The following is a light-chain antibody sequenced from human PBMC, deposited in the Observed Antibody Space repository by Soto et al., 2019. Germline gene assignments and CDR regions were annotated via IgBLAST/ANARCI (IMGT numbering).Light chain of an antibody. V-gene: IGKV3-15*01. CDR3: QQYYNWRT. CDR1: LIFSSK. J-gene: IGKJ1*01. CDR2: GAS. Sequence: EIVMTQSPATLSVSPGEKATLYCSASLIFSSKLAWYQQKPGQAPRLLIYGASTRAIGFPARFSGSGSGTEFTLTFTSLQSEDFAIYYCQQYYNWRTFGQGTKVDIK.